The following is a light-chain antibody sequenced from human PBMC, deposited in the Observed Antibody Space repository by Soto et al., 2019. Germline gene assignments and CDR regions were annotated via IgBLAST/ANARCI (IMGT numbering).Light chain of an antibody. J-gene: IGKJ3*01. Sequence: IQMTQSPSSVSASVGDRVTMTCRASQGVGGWLAWYQQKPGKVPKLLIYATSSLHSGVPSRFSGSGSGTDFTLSISSLQPEDFAPYYCQQTHSLPLSVGPGTKVDIK. CDR2: ATS. CDR1: QGVGGW. V-gene: IGKV1-12*01. CDR3: QQTHSLPLS.